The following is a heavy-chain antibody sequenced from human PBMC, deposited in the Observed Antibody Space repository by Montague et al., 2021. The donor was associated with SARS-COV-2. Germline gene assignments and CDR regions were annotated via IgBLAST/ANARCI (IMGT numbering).Heavy chain of an antibody. J-gene: IGHJ4*02. D-gene: IGHD3-3*01. V-gene: IGHV4-59*08. Sequence: SETLSLTCTVSGGSISSYYWSWIRQPPGKGLEWIGYIYYSGSTNYNPSXXSRVTISVDTSKNQFSLKLSSVTAADTAVYYCARRPGDTIFGVVRYPGGFDYWGQGTLVTVSS. CDR2: IYYSGST. CDR3: ARRPGDTIFGVVRYPGGFDY. CDR1: GGSISSYY.